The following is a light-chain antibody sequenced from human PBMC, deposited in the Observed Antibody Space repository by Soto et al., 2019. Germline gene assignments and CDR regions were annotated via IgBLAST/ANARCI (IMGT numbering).Light chain of an antibody. CDR3: QQCSDWPLFT. J-gene: IGKJ5*01. V-gene: IGKV3-15*01. CDR1: QSVSSY. Sequence: EIVMTQSPATLSVSPGERVTLSCRASQSVSSYLAWYRHKPGQPPRLLIYGASTRATGIPARSSGSGSGTDFTLTISSLQSEDFAVYFCQQCSDWPLFTFGHGTRLEIK. CDR2: GAS.